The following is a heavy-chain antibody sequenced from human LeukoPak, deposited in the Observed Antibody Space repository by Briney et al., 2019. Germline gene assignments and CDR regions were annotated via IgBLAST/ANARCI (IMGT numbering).Heavy chain of an antibody. CDR2: IKKDETEI. Sequence: GGSLRLSCTASGFSFRNTWMSWVRQAPGKGLEWVANIKKDETEIYYADSVKGRFTISRDNAKRSLYLQMNVLRVEDTAVYYCATLNWDDGEVSGFDHWGQGIMVTVSS. J-gene: IGHJ5*02. V-gene: IGHV3-7*01. CDR3: ATLNWDDGEVSGFDH. CDR1: GFSFRNTW. D-gene: IGHD1-26*01.